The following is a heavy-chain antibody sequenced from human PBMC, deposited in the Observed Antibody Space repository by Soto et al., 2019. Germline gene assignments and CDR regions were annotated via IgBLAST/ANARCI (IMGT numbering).Heavy chain of an antibody. CDR3: AKRPAATRGSYYYYGMDV. J-gene: IGHJ6*02. V-gene: IGHV3-23*01. CDR2: LSGSGGST. CDR1: GFTFSSSA. Sequence: PGVSLRLSCAASGFTFSSSAMSCVRQAPGKGLEWVSALSGSGGSTYYAASVKGRFTISRDNSKNTLYLQKNSPRSEDTAVYYCAKRPAATRGSYYYYGMDVWGQGTTGTVSS. D-gene: IGHD2-2*01.